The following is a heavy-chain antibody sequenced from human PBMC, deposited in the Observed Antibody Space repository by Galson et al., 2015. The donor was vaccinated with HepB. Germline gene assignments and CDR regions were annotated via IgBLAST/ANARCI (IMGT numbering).Heavy chain of an antibody. CDR2: ISSNGGST. CDR1: GFTFSSYA. Sequence: SLRLSCAASGFTFSSYAMHWVRQAPGKGLEYVSAISSNGGSTYYADSVKGRFTISRDNSKNTLYLQMSSLRAEDTAVYYCVKDYRATTVVTYFDYWGQGTLVTVSS. D-gene: IGHD4-23*01. V-gene: IGHV3-64D*06. CDR3: VKDYRATTVVTYFDY. J-gene: IGHJ4*02.